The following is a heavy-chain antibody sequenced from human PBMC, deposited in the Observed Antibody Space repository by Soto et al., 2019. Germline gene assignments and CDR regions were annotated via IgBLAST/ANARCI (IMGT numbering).Heavy chain of an antibody. CDR2: ISATGGGT. CDR1: GFKFSNYA. CDR3: AKDRRAGGNSAFYFDF. V-gene: IGHV3-23*01. D-gene: IGHD3-16*01. Sequence: EVQMLASGGGLGQPGGSLRLSCAASGFKFSNYAMSWVRQAPWKGLEWVSLISATGGGTYYADSVKGRFTISRDNSHNTLYLQVHSLTAEDTAVYYCAKDRRAGGNSAFYFDFWGQGAQVTVSS. J-gene: IGHJ4*02.